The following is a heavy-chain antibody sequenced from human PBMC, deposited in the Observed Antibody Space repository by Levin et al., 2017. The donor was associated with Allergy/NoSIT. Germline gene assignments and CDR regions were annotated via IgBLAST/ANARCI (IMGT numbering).Heavy chain of an antibody. CDR3: GRFTRGNEADY. Sequence: GESLKISCSASGFTFSSYWMSWVRQAPGKGLGWVANINEDGSEIYYVNSVKGRFTISRDNAKNSLYLHLNSLTAEDTAVYYCGRFTRGNEADYWGQGTLVIVSS. V-gene: IGHV3-7*01. D-gene: IGHD2-15*01. CDR1: GFTFSSYW. J-gene: IGHJ4*02. CDR2: INEDGSEI.